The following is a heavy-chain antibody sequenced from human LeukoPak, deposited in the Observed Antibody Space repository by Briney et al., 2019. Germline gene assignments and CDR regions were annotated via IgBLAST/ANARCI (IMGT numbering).Heavy chain of an antibody. CDR1: GGSISSGGYY. CDR3: ARDGSGYDRYWYFDL. D-gene: IGHD5-12*01. V-gene: IGHV4-31*03. J-gene: IGHJ2*01. Sequence: SQTLSLTCTVSGGSISSGGYYWSWIRQHPGKGLEWIGYIYYSGSTYYNPSLKSRVTISVDTSKNQFSLKLSSVTAADTAVYYCARDGSGYDRYWYFDLWGRGTLVTVSS. CDR2: IYYSGST.